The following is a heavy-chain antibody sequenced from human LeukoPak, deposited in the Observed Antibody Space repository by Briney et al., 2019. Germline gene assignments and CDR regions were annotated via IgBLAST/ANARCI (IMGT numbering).Heavy chain of an antibody. J-gene: IGHJ4*02. Sequence: PGGSLRLSCAASGFTVSSIYMSWVRQAPGKGLEWVSVIYRGGSTYYADSVKGRFTISRDKSKNTLYLQMNSLRAEDTAVYYCAKDAAGGFGEPQIDYWGQGTLVTVSS. CDR1: GFTVSSIY. V-gene: IGHV3-53*05. D-gene: IGHD3-10*01. CDR3: AKDAAGGFGEPQIDY. CDR2: IYRGGST.